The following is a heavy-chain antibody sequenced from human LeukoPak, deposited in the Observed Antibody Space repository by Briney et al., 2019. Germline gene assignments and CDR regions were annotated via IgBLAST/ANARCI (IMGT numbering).Heavy chain of an antibody. Sequence: SQTLSLTCTVSGGSISSGSYYWSWIRQPAGKGLEGIGRIYTSGSTNYNPSLKSRVTISVDTSKNQFSLKLSSVTAADTAVYYGAREGARPVWGSYQEFDYWGQGTLVTVSS. CDR3: AREGARPVWGSYQEFDY. CDR2: IYTSGST. V-gene: IGHV4-61*02. J-gene: IGHJ4*02. D-gene: IGHD3-16*02. CDR1: GGSISSGSYY.